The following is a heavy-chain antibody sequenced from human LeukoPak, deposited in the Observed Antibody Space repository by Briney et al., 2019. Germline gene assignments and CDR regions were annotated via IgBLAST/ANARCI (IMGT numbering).Heavy chain of an antibody. V-gene: IGHV3-20*01. J-gene: IGHJ4*02. CDR2: INWSGGST. CDR3: AAHSGYASSNSDH. D-gene: IGHD5-12*01. Sequence: GGSLRLSCAASGFTFDDYGMSWVRQAPGKGLEWVSGINWSGGSTGYADSVKGRFTISRDNAKNSLYLQMNSLRAEDTALYHCAAHSGYASSNSDHWGQGALVTVSP. CDR1: GFTFDDYG.